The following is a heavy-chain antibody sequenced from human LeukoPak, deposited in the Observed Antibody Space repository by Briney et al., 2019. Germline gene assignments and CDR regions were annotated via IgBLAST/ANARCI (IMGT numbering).Heavy chain of an antibody. J-gene: IGHJ4*02. CDR2: IHYSGST. CDR3: ARGQESVRGGFDY. CDR1: DGSISNYY. V-gene: IGHV4-59*12. D-gene: IGHD3-10*01. Sequence: PSETPSLTCTVSDGSISNYYWSWVRQPPGKGLEWIGYIHYSGSTNYNPSLKGRVTISLDTSKNQFSLKLSSVTAADTAVYYCARGQESVRGGFDYWGQGTLVTVSS.